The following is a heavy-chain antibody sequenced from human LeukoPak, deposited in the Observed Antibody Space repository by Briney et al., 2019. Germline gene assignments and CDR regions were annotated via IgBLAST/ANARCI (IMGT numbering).Heavy chain of an antibody. CDR2: INHSGST. D-gene: IGHD1-26*01. Sequence: SETLSLTCAVYGGSFSGYYWSWIRQPPGKGLEWIGEINHSGSTNYNPSLKSRVTISVDTSKNQFSLKLSSVTAAGTAVYYCASSLGSSGMDVWGQGTTVTVSS. J-gene: IGHJ6*02. CDR1: GGSFSGYY. V-gene: IGHV4-34*01. CDR3: ASSLGSSGMDV.